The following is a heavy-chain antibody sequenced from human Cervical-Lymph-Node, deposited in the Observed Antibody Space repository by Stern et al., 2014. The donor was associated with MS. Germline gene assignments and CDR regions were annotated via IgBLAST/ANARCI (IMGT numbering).Heavy chain of an antibody. J-gene: IGHJ4*02. V-gene: IGHV4-39*01. Sequence: QLQLQESGPGLVKPSETLSLTCTVSGGSISGSSYYWAWIRQPTGKGLEWIASIYYNGDTNYNPSLKSRVTISVDTSKNQFSLRLTSVTAADTAVYYCARSAGTWGQGTLVTVSS. CDR3: ARSAGT. CDR1: GGSISGSSYY. CDR2: IYYNGDT. D-gene: IGHD6-13*01.